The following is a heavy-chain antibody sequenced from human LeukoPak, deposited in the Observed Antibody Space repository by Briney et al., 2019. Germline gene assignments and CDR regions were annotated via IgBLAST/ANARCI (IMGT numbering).Heavy chain of an antibody. CDR3: ARDFSYYDYYMDV. D-gene: IGHD6-6*01. J-gene: IGHJ6*03. Sequence: NPSETLSLTCTVSGGSISSSSYYWGWIRQPPGKGLEWIGSIYYSGSTYYNPSLKSRVTISVDTSKNQFSLKLSSVTAADTAVCYCARDFSYYDYYMDVWGKGTTVTVSS. V-gene: IGHV4-39*07. CDR1: GGSISSSSYY. CDR2: IYYSGST.